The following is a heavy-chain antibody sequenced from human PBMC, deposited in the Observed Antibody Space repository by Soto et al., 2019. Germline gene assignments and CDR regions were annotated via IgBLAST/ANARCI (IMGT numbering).Heavy chain of an antibody. CDR2: IKQDGRGK. Sequence: EVQLVESGGGLVQPGGSLRLSCAASGFTVSSYWMSWVRQAPGQRREWVANIKQDGRGKYYVDSVKCQFTISRDNAKNSLYLQMTSLSAEDTAVYYCARYCSGGSCTFDYWGQGTLVTVSS. D-gene: IGHD2-15*01. V-gene: IGHV3-7*03. CDR3: ARYCSGGSCTFDY. J-gene: IGHJ4*02. CDR1: GFTVSSYW.